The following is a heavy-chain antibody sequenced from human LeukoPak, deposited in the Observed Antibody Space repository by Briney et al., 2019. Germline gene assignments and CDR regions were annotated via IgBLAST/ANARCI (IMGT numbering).Heavy chain of an antibody. Sequence: ASVKVSCKVSGHTLSGLAMHWVRQATGKGLEWMGGSDPEDGETIYAQKFKDRVTMTEDTATDTAYMELRSLRSEDTAVYYCAYRPPGDESFDIWGQGTLVTVSS. CDR3: AYRPPGDESFDI. D-gene: IGHD3-16*01. V-gene: IGHV1-24*01. CDR1: GHTLSGLA. J-gene: IGHJ3*02. CDR2: SDPEDGET.